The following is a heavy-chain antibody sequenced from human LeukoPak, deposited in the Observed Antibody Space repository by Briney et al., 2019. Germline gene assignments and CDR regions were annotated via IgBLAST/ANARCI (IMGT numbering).Heavy chain of an antibody. J-gene: IGHJ6*02. V-gene: IGHV1-18*01. CDR1: GYTLTSYG. CDR3: ARDLLWLGYYDILTGSYYYGMDV. D-gene: IGHD3-9*01. CDR2: ISAYNGNT. Sequence: GASVKVSCKASGYTLTSYGISWVRQAPGQGLEWMGWISAYNGNTNYAQKPQGRVTMTTDTSTSTAYMELRSLRSDDTAVYYCARDLLWLGYYDILTGSYYYGMDVWGQGTTVTVSS.